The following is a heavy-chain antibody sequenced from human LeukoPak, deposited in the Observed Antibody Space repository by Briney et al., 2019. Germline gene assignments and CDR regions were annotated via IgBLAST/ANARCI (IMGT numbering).Heavy chain of an antibody. CDR1: GFSFGNYA. CDR3: AKERSTVGTPLFDN. J-gene: IGHJ4*02. V-gene: IGHV3-23*01. Sequence: GGPLRLSCAAAGFSFGNYAMSWVRQAPGRGLEWVSGVSDNGGGTYYGDSVKGRFTISRDNSKNMLYLQMNGLRAEDTALYYCAKERSTVGTPLFDNWGQGILVTVSS. CDR2: VSDNGGGT. D-gene: IGHD2-15*01.